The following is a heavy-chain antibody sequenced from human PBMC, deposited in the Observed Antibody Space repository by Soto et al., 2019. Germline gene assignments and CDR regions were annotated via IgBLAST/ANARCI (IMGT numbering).Heavy chain of an antibody. J-gene: IGHJ4*02. CDR3: ARALGVGANDTPFLDY. CDR1: GYTFTSYY. D-gene: IGHD1-26*01. Sequence: ASVKVSCKASGYTFTSYYMHWVRQAPGQGLEWMGIINPSGGSTSYAQKFQGRVTMTRDTSTSTVYMELSSLRSEDTAVYYCARALGVGANDTPFLDYWGQGTLVTVSS. CDR2: INPSGGST. V-gene: IGHV1-46*01.